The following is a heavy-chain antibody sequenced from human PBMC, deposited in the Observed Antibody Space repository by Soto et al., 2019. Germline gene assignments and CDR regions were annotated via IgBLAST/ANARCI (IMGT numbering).Heavy chain of an antibody. CDR3: ARHISNSRYYYYAMDV. J-gene: IGHJ6*04. D-gene: IGHD4-4*01. Sequence: PGESLKISCKGSGYTFTDYWIGWVRQLPGKGLEWMGIIYPGDSDTRYSPSFQGHVTITVDKSTSTAYLQWNTLKASDTAMYYCARHISNSRYYYYAMDVWGKGTTVTVS. CDR2: IYPGDSDT. V-gene: IGHV5-51*01. CDR1: GYTFTDYW.